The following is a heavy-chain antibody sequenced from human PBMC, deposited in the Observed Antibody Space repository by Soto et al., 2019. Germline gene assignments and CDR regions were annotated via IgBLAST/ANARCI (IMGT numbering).Heavy chain of an antibody. V-gene: IGHV3-23*01. J-gene: IGHJ4*02. CDR1: GFTFSSYA. Sequence: PGGSLRLSCAASGFTFSSYAMSWVRQAPGKGLEWVSIISGSGGSTYYADSVKGRFTISRDNSKNTLYLQMNSLRADDTAVYYCASRSSGWYFGYWGQGTLVTVSS. D-gene: IGHD6-19*01. CDR3: ASRSSGWYFGY. CDR2: ISGSGGST.